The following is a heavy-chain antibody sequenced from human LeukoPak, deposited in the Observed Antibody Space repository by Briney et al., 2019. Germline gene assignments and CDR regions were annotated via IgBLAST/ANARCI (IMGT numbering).Heavy chain of an antibody. D-gene: IGHD3-9*01. V-gene: IGHV1-69*06. CDR3: ARAEDYDILTGREVDGMDV. CDR1: GGTFSSYA. Sequence: SVKVSCKASGGTFSSYAISWVRQAPGQGLEWMGGIIPIFGTANYAQKFQGRVTITADKSTSTAYMELSSLRSEDTAVYYCARAEDYDILTGREVDGMDVWGKGTTVTVSS. J-gene: IGHJ6*04. CDR2: IIPIFGTA.